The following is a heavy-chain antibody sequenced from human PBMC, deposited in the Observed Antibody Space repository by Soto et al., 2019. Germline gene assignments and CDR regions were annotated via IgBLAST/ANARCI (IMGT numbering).Heavy chain of an antibody. CDR1: GYTFTIYY. CDR3: ATGRQWLVEWDWFDP. D-gene: IGHD6-19*01. J-gene: IGHJ5*02. CDR2: VYPSDGST. Sequence: ASVKVSCKASGYTFTIYYIHWVRQAPGQGLEWMGRVYPSDGSTNYAQKFQGRVTMTGDTSTSTAYMELSSLSSEDTAVYYCATGRQWLVEWDWFDPWGQGTLVTVSS. V-gene: IGHV1-46*01.